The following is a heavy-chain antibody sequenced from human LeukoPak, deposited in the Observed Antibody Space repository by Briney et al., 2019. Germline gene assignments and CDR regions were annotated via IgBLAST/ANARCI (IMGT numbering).Heavy chain of an antibody. V-gene: IGHV3-21*04. CDR2: INSRRSYI. CDR3: ARVGSLTRATHDACDM. CDR1: GFNFSSYS. Sequence: GGSLRLSRAASGFNFSSYSMNGVRPAPPKGRAWVSCINSRRSYIYYADPVKGRFNISRDNAKNPLYLQMNSLRAEDTAVYYCARVGSLTRATHDACDMWGEGTMVSVSS. J-gene: IGHJ3*02. D-gene: IGHD1-26*01.